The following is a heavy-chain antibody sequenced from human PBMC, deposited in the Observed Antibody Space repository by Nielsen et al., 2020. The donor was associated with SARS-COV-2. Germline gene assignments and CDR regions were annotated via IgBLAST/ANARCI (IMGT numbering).Heavy chain of an antibody. CDR2: LSGSSEST. CDR3: ARVPYSGSYYGYFDY. V-gene: IGHV3-23*01. CDR1: GFTFSNYA. Sequence: GESLKTSCAASGFTFSNYAISWVRQAPGKGLEWVSTLSGSSESTYYADSVKGRFTISRDNSKNTLYLQMNSLRAEDTAVYYCARVPYSGSYYGYFDYWGQGTLVTVSS. J-gene: IGHJ4*02. D-gene: IGHD1-26*01.